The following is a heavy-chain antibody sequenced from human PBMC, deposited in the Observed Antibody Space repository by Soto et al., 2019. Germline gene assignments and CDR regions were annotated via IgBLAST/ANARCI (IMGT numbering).Heavy chain of an antibody. CDR1: GVSIKSGSHY. CDR2: IYYFGTA. V-gene: IGHV4-61*03. J-gene: IGHJ5*02. Sequence: QVHLQESGPGLVKPSETLFLTCNVSGVSIKSGSHYWSWIRQSPEKGLEWIGHIYYFGTATYNPSLQSRVIISVDSSNNHFSLSLSSVTAADTAIYCARDRGPLVRGENVGFDPWGQGTQVVVSS. D-gene: IGHD3-10*01. CDR3: ARDRGPLVRGENVGFDP.